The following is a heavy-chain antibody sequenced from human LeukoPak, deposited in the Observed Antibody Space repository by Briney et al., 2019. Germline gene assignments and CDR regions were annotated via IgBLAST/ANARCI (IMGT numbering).Heavy chain of an antibody. CDR2: IYYSGST. CDR3: ASVIAAAGTWGGYYYYYMDV. Sequence: SETLSLTCTVSGGSISSYYWSWIRQPPGKGLEWIGYIYYSGSTNYNPSLKSRVTISVDTSKNQFSLKLSSVTAADTAVYYCASVIAAAGTWGGYYYYYMDVWGKGTTVTVSS. D-gene: IGHD6-13*01. J-gene: IGHJ6*03. CDR1: GGSISSYY. V-gene: IGHV4-59*01.